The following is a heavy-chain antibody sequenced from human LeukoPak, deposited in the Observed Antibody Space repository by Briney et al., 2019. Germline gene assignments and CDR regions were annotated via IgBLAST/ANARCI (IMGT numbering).Heavy chain of an antibody. Sequence: KRGESLKISCKGSGYKFSNYWIAWVRQVPGKGLEWMGIIYPGDSDTRYSPSFQGQVNISADKSINTAYVQWSSLKASDTATYYCARHREGYSSNWSWFDPWGQGTLVTVSS. CDR2: IYPGDSDT. D-gene: IGHD6-13*01. CDR3: ARHREGYSSNWSWFDP. J-gene: IGHJ5*02. V-gene: IGHV5-51*01. CDR1: GYKFSNYW.